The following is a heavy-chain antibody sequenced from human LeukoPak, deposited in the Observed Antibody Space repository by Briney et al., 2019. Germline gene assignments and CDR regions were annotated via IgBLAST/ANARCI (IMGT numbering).Heavy chain of an antibody. Sequence: ASVKVSCKASGGTFSSYAISWVRQAPGQGLEWMGGIIPIFGTANYAQKFQGRVTITADESTSTAYMELSSLRSEDTAVYYRAREGLKKVATTYHSTWGQGTLVTVSS. CDR1: GGTFSSYA. J-gene: IGHJ5*02. CDR2: IIPIFGTA. D-gene: IGHD5-12*01. CDR3: AREGLKKVATTYHST. V-gene: IGHV1-69*13.